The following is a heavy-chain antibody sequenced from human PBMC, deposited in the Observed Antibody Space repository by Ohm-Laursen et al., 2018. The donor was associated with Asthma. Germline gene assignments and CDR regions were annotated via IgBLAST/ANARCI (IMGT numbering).Heavy chain of an antibody. CDR1: GFTFNNYA. J-gene: IGHJ4*02. V-gene: IGHV3-23*01. CDR2: ISGNGENT. D-gene: IGHD2-21*01. CDR3: TRGATYRIDY. Sequence: SLRLSCAASGFTFNNYAMSWVRQAPGKGLEWASAISGNGENTFYADSVRGRLTISRDNSENTLYLQMNTLRAEDTAVYYCTRGATYRIDYWGQGTLVTVSS.